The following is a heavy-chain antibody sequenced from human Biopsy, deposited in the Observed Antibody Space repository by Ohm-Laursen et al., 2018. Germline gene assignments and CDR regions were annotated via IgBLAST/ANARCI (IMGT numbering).Heavy chain of an antibody. Sequence: SETLSLTCSVSGGSVRGYYWSWIRQTSGTGLAWIGHIFDDGATNYSPSPSLQGYVTLSIDTSENTFSLTLTSLTRADTGVYYCARVRGSGFFAFDIWGRGTTVSVSS. J-gene: IGHJ3*02. CDR3: ARVRGSGFFAFDI. D-gene: IGHD3-3*01. CDR2: IFDDGAT. CDR1: GGSVRGYY. V-gene: IGHV4-59*02.